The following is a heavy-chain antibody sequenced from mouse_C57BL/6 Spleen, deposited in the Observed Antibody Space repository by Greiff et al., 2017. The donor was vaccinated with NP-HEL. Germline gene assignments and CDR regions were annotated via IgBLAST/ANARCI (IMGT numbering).Heavy chain of an antibody. J-gene: IGHJ3*01. CDR2: ISDGGSYT. V-gene: IGHV5-4*01. CDR3: ARDHYGSSYAWFAY. Sequence: EVKLVESGGGLVKPGGSLKLSCAASGFTFSSYAMSWVRQTPEKRLEWVATISDGGSYTYYPDNVKGRFTISRDNAKNNLYLQMSHLKSEDTAMYYCARDHYGSSYAWFAYWGQGTLVTVSA. CDR1: GFTFSSYA. D-gene: IGHD1-1*01.